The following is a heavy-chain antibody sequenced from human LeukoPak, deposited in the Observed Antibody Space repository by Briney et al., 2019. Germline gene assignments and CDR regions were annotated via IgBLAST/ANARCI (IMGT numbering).Heavy chain of an antibody. V-gene: IGHV1-2*02. CDR2: INPNSGGT. J-gene: IGHJ4*02. D-gene: IGHD2-21*02. Sequence: ASVKVSCKASGYTFTGYYMHWVRQAPGQGLEWMGWINPNSGGTNYAQKFQGRVTMTRETSISTDYMELSRLRSDDTAVYYCARDSTRKGDWDFDYWGQGTLVTVSS. CDR1: GYTFTGYY. CDR3: ARDSTRKGDWDFDY.